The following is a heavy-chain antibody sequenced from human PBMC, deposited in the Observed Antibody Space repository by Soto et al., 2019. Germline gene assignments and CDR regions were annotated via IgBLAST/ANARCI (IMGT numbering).Heavy chain of an antibody. CDR1: GYTFSTSG. V-gene: IGHV1-18*01. Sequence: QVQLVQSGAEVRKPGASVKVSCKASGYTFSTSGMSWLGQAPGQGLEWMGWISTYNGDTNDAPKFQDRVTMTSDTSTSTVYMELRSLRSDDTAVYYCARAGAAPYYYYGMDVWGQGTRVTVSS. CDR3: ARAGAAPYYYYGMDV. D-gene: IGHD2-15*01. J-gene: IGHJ6*02. CDR2: ISTYNGDT.